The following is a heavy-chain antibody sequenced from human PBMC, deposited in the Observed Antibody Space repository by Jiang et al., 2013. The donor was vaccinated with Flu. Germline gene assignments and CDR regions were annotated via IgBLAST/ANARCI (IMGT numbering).Heavy chain of an antibody. CDR2: TYYRSKWYN. J-gene: IGHJ6*02. V-gene: IGHV6-1*01. CDR3: ARGGYSYGYWGQTYYYYYGMDV. CDR1: GDSVSSNSAA. Sequence: SGDSVSSNSAAWNWIRQSPSRGLEWLGRTYYRSKWYNDYAVSVKSRITINPDTSKNQFSLQLNSVTPEDTAVYYCARGGYSYGYWGQTYYYYYGMDVWGQGTTVTVSS. D-gene: IGHD5-18*01.